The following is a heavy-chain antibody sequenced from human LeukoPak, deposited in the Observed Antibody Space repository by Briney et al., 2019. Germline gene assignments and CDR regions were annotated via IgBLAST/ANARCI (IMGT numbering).Heavy chain of an antibody. CDR2: ISYDGSNK. CDR1: GFTFSSYG. V-gene: IGHV3-30*03. J-gene: IGHJ4*02. Sequence: GRSLRLSCAASGFTFSSYGMHWVRQAPGKGLEWVAVISYDGSNKYYADSVKGRFTISRDNSKNTLYLQMNSLRAEDTAVYYCARDSARYCSSTSCMYYFDYWGQGTLVTVSS. CDR3: ARDSARYCSSTSCMYYFDY. D-gene: IGHD2-2*01.